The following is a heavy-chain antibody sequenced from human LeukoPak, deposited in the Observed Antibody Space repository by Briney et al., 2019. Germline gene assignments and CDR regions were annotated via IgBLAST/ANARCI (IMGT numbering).Heavy chain of an antibody. CDR1: GGSVSSGRYY. D-gene: IGHD1-1*01. CDR2: YYYSGST. CDR3: ARKTTGDQGSYFDY. J-gene: IGHJ4*02. V-gene: IGHV4-61*01. Sequence: SETLSLTCTVSGGSVSSGRYYWSWIRRPPGKGLEWIGYYYYSGSTNYNPSLKTRVTISIDTSKNQFSLKVSSVTAADTAVYYCARKTTGDQGSYFDYWGQGTLVTVSS.